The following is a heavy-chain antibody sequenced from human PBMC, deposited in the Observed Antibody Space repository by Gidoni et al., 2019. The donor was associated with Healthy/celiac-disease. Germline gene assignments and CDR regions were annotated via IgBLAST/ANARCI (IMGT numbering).Heavy chain of an antibody. CDR3: AKDPVPDIVVVPAGYYFDY. V-gene: IGHV3-23*01. J-gene: IGHJ4*02. D-gene: IGHD2-2*01. CDR2: ISGSGGST. CDR1: GFTFSSYA. Sequence: EVQLLESGGGLVQPGGSLRLSCAASGFTFSSYAMSWVRQAPGKGLEWVSAISGSGGSTYYADSVKGRFTISRDNSKNTLYLQMNSLRAEDTAVYYCAKDPVPDIVVVPAGYYFDYWGQGTLVTVSS.